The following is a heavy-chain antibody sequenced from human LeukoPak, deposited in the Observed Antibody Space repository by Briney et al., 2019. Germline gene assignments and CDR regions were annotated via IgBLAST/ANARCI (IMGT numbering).Heavy chain of an antibody. D-gene: IGHD2-8*01. CDR3: ARFYCTNGVCLIGFDP. J-gene: IGHJ5*02. CDR1: GGSFSGYY. Sequence: SETLSLTCAVYGGSFSGYYWSWIRPPPGKGLEWIGEINHSGSTNYNPSLKSRVTISVDTSKNQLSLKLRSVTAADTAVYYCARFYCTNGVCLIGFDPWGQGTLVTVSS. CDR2: INHSGST. V-gene: IGHV4-34*01.